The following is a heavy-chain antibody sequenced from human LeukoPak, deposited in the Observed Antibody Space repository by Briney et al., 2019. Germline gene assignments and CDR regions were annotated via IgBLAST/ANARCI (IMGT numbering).Heavy chain of an antibody. J-gene: IGHJ5*02. CDR1: GGTFTSYA. V-gene: IGHV1-69*13. CDR2: IIPIFGTA. D-gene: IGHD3-10*01. CDR3: ARDFPEERFGDSGWFDP. Sequence: SVKVSCKASGGTFTSYAISWVRQAPGQGLEWMGGIIPIFGTANYAQQFQGRVTITADESTSTAYMELSSLRPEDAAVYYCARDFPEERFGDSGWFDPWGQGTLVTVSS.